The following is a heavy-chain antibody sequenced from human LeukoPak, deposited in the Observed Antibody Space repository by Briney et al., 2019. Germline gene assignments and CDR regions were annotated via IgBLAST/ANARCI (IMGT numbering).Heavy chain of an antibody. V-gene: IGHV4-30-4*01. CDR3: ARAPPMVRGVITYFDY. D-gene: IGHD3-10*01. CDR1: GGSISSGDYY. J-gene: IGHJ4*02. Sequence: PSETLSLTCTVSGGSISSGDYYWSWIRQPPGKGLEWIGYIYYSGSTYYKPSLKSRVTISVDTSKNQFSLKLSSVTAADTAVYYCARAPPMVRGVITYFDYWGQGTLVTVSS. CDR2: IYYSGST.